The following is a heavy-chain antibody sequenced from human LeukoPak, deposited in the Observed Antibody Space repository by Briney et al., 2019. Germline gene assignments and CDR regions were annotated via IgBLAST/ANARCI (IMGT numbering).Heavy chain of an antibody. CDR2: IHTSGST. V-gene: IGHV4-4*07. CDR1: GGSISSYY. J-gene: IGHJ5*02. D-gene: IGHD6-13*01. CDR3: ARAYSSSWYFNWFDP. Sequence: SETLSLTCTVSGGSISSYYWSWIRQPAGKGLEWIGRIHTSGSTNYNPSLKSRVTMSVDTSKNQFSLQLTSVTAADTAVYYCARAYSSSWYFNWFDPWGQGTLVTVSS.